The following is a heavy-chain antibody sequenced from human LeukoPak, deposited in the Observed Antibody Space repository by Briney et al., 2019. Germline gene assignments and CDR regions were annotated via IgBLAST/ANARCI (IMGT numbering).Heavy chain of an antibody. D-gene: IGHD2-2*01. CDR1: GFTVSSNY. CDR3: ARSGYCSSTSCYLPAT. Sequence: GGSLRLSCAASGFTVSSNYMSWVRQAPGKGLEWVAVISYDGSNKYYADSVKGRFTISRDNSKNTLYLQMNSLRAEDTAVYYCARSGYCSSTSCYLPATWGQGTLVTVSS. CDR2: ISYDGSNK. J-gene: IGHJ5*02. V-gene: IGHV3-30-3*01.